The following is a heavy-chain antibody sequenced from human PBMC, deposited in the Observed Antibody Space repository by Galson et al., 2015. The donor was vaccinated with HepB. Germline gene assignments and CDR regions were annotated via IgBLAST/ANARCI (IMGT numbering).Heavy chain of an antibody. CDR2: IYPGDSDT. Sequence: QSGAEVKKPGESLKISCKTSGYSFNSYWIGWVRQMPGKGLEWMGIIYPGDSDTRYSPSFQGQVTISADRSISTAYLQWSSLQASDTAIYYCARPEASTGTSWGQGTLVTVSS. V-gene: IGHV5-51*01. J-gene: IGHJ5*02. CDR1: GYSFNSYW. D-gene: IGHD3-9*01. CDR3: ARPEASTGTS.